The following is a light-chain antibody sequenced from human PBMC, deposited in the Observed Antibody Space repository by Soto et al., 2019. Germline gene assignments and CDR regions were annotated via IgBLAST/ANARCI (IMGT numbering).Light chain of an antibody. V-gene: IGKV3-15*01. J-gene: IGKJ1*01. Sequence: EIVMTQSPATLSVSPGERATLSCRASQSVSSNLAWYQQKPGQAPRLLIYGASTRATGIPARFSGSGSGTELHLTISSLQSEDFSVYYCQKYSNWPPTFRQGTKLEIK. CDR2: GAS. CDR1: QSVSSN. CDR3: QKYSNWPPT.